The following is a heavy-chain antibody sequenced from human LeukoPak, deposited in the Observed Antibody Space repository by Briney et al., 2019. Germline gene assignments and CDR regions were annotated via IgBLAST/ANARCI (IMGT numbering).Heavy chain of an antibody. CDR2: IVVGSGNT. J-gene: IGHJ3*02. CDR1: GFTFTSSA. CDR3: AAASEIVVVTADAFDI. V-gene: IGHV1-58*02. Sequence: ASVTVSCKASGFTFTSSAMQWVRQARGQRLEWIGWIVVGSGNTNYAQKFQERVTITRDMSTSTAYMELSSLRSEDTAVYYCAAASEIVVVTADAFDIWGQGTMVTVSS. D-gene: IGHD2-21*02.